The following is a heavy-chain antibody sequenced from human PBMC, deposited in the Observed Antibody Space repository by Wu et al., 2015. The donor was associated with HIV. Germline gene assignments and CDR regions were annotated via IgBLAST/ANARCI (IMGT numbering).Heavy chain of an antibody. CDR1: GFTFTSSA. J-gene: IGHJ6*02. CDR3: AATNKGGALGYYYYGMDV. D-gene: IGHD3-16*01. Sequence: QMQLVQSGPEVKKPGTSVKVSCKASGFTFTSSAMQWVRQARGQRLEWIGWIVVGSGNTNYAQKFQERVTITRDMSTSTAYMELSSLRSEDTAVYYCAATNKGGALGYYYYGMDVWGQGTTVTVSS. CDR2: IVVGSGNT. V-gene: IGHV1-58*02.